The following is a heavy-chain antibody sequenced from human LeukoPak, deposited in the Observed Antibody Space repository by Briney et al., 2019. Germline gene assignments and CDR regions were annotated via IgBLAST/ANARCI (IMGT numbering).Heavy chain of an antibody. CDR2: IHYSGST. D-gene: IGHD3-9*01. CDR3: ARHSVNYAILTGYQPGKGYFDY. Sequence: PSETLSLTCTVSGDSISSSSYYWGWIRQPPGRGLEWIGSIHYSGSTYYNPSLKSRVIISVDTSKNQFSLKLSSVTAADTAVYYCARHSVNYAILTGYQPGKGYFDYWGQGTLVTVSS. CDR1: GDSISSSSYY. J-gene: IGHJ4*02. V-gene: IGHV4-39*01.